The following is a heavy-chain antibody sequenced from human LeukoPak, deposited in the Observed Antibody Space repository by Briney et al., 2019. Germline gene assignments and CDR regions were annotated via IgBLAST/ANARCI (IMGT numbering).Heavy chain of an antibody. CDR1: GGSISSGGYY. Sequence: SETLSLTCTVSGGSISSGGYYWSWIRQHPGKGLEWIGYIYYSGSTYYNPSLKSRVTISVDTSKNQFPLKLSSVTAADTAVYYCARGYCSSTSCYRPYYFDYWGQGTLVTVSS. D-gene: IGHD2-2*01. CDR3: ARGYCSSTSCYRPYYFDY. CDR2: IYYSGST. V-gene: IGHV4-31*03. J-gene: IGHJ4*02.